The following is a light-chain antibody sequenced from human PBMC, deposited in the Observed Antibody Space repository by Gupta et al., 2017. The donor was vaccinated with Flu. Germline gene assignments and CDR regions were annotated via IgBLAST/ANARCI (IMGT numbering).Light chain of an antibody. CDR2: GAA. CDR3: QQYNNWPLT. J-gene: IGKJ4*01. V-gene: IGKV3-15*01. Sequence: PGTLSVSPGERATLSCRASQSVSSSLSWYHQKTGQAARLLINGAASRTTGIPPSCIGSGSWTKATLTISSLQADDVAVLSCQQYNNWPLTFGQGTKVEIK. CDR1: QSVSSS.